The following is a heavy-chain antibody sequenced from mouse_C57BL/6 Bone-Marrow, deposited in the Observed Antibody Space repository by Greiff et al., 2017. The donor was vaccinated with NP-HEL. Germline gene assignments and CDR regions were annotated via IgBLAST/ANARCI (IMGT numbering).Heavy chain of an antibody. Sequence: VQLQESGPGLVQPSQSLSITCTVSGFSLTSYGVHWVRQSPGKGLEWLGVIWSGGSTDYYAAFISRLSISKHNSKSQVFFKMNSLQAADAAVYYCAGDYDYAYFDYWGQGTTLTVSS. J-gene: IGHJ2*01. CDR1: GFSLTSYG. CDR2: IWSGGST. CDR3: AGDYDYAYFDY. V-gene: IGHV2-2*01. D-gene: IGHD2-4*01.